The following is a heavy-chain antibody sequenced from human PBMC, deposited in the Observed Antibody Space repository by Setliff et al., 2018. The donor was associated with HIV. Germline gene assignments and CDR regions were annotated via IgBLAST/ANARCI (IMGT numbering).Heavy chain of an antibody. CDR1: YGSISGHY. D-gene: IGHD3-22*01. V-gene: IGHV4-34*01. CDR3: GGNGYYSIDY. CDR2: INHSGNT. Sequence: SETLSLTCTVSYGSISGHYWTWIRQPPGKGLEWIGEINHSGNTDYNPSLKSRVTISVDASKSQFSLKLNSVTAADTAVYYCGGNGYYSIDYWGQGTLVTVS. J-gene: IGHJ4*02.